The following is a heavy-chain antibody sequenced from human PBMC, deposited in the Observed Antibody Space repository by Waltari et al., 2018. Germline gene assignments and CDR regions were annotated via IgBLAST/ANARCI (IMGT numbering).Heavy chain of an antibody. CDR1: GFTLHNAW. CDR2: IRSKADGGTI. J-gene: IGHJ5*02. V-gene: IGHV3-15*01. CDR3: NTGGWYDP. Sequence: EVPLVESGGGLVKPGGSLRRPCAASGFTLHNAWMVWVRQAPGKGLEWVGRIRSKADGGTIDYAAPVKGRFTISRDDSTKTMYLQMNSLKTEDTAVYYCNTGGWYDPWGQGTLVTVSS.